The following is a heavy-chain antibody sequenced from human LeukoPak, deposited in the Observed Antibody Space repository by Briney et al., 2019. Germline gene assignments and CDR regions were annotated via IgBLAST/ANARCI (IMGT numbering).Heavy chain of an antibody. CDR2: IYYSGGT. CDR3: ASQRVPTYYFDY. Sequence: PETLSLTCTVSGGSISSYYWSWIRQPPGKGLEWIGYIYYSGGTNYNPSLKSRVTISVDTSKNQFSLKLSSVTAADTAVYYCASQRVPTYYFDYWGQGTLVTVSS. J-gene: IGHJ4*02. V-gene: IGHV4-59*01. CDR1: GGSISSYY.